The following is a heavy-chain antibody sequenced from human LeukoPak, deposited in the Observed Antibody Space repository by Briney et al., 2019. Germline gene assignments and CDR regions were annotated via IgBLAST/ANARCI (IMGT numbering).Heavy chain of an antibody. D-gene: IGHD1-26*01. CDR2: IDYSSSFI. Sequence: GGSLRLSCAASGFTFSSYSMSWVRQAPGKGLEWVSSIDYSSSFIFYADSVKGRFTTSRDNAKNSLFLQMNSLGAEDTAVYYCARSIVGAPFDFWGQGTLVTVSS. J-gene: IGHJ4*02. CDR3: ARSIVGAPFDF. CDR1: GFTFSSYS. V-gene: IGHV3-21*01.